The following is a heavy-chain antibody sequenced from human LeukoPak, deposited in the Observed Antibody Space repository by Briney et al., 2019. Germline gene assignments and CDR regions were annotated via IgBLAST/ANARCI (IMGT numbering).Heavy chain of an antibody. Sequence: ASVKVSCKASGGTXSSXAXXXXXXXXGQXXXXXGXXSXXXXNTNYAKKLQGXATMTTDTSTNTAYMELRSLRSEDTAVYYCARDHXPSYDILTGPDAFDIWGQGTMVTVSS. CDR2: XSXXXXNT. CDR3: ARDHXPSYDILTGPDAFDI. CDR1: GGTXSSXA. D-gene: IGHD3-9*01. V-gene: IGHV1-18*01. J-gene: IGHJ3*02.